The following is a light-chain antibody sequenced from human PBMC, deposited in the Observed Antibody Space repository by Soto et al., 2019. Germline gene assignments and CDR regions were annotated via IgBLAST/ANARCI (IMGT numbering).Light chain of an antibody. V-gene: IGKV3-15*01. CDR1: QTIDTN. Sequence: IVLTQSPGTLSVSPGERATLSCMASQTIDTNLAWYKQKPGQAPRLLIFGASTRATGIPARVSGSGSGTEFSLTITSLQSEDFEVYYCQQGSTWPWTFGQGTKVDI. CDR2: GAS. CDR3: QQGSTWPWT. J-gene: IGKJ1*01.